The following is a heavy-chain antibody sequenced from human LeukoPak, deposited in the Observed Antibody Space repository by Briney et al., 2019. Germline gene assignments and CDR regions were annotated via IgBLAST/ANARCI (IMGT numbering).Heavy chain of an antibody. Sequence: GASVKVSCKASGYTFTGYYMHWVRQAPGQGLEWMGWINPNSGGTNYAQKFQGRVTMTRDKSIRTAYMELSRLTSDDTAVYYCARGYYYDSSGYPGGDAFDIWGQGTMVTVSS. V-gene: IGHV1-2*02. CDR3: ARGYYYDSSGYPGGDAFDI. J-gene: IGHJ3*02. CDR2: INPNSGGT. D-gene: IGHD3-22*01. CDR1: GYTFTGYY.